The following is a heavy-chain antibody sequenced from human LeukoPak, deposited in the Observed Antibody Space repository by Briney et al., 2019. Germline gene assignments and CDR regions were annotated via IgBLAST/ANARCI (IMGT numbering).Heavy chain of an antibody. D-gene: IGHD1-26*01. V-gene: IGHV3-15*01. J-gene: IGHJ4*02. CDR1: GFTFGDYA. CDR3: TAGAGATDFDY. CDR2: IKSKTDGGTT. Sequence: GRSLRLSCTASGFTFGDYAMSWFRQAPGKGLEWVGRIKSKTDGGTTDYGAPVKGRFTISRDDSENTLYLQVNSLETEDTAVYYCTAGAGATDFDYWGQGTLVTVSS.